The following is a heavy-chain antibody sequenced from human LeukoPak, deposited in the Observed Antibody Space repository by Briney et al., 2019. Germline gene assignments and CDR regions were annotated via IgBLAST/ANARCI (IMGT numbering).Heavy chain of an antibody. D-gene: IGHD3-22*01. V-gene: IGHV3-20*04. CDR1: GFTFSSYW. J-gene: IGHJ4*02. CDR3: ARSRHSYDRSSFPHY. CDR2: INWNGGSR. Sequence: GGSLRLSCAASGFTFSSYWMHWVRQAPGKGLEWVSGINWNGGSRGYADSVKGRFTISRDNSKDSLYLQMNSLRAEDTAVYYCARSRHSYDRSSFPHYWGQGTLVTVSS.